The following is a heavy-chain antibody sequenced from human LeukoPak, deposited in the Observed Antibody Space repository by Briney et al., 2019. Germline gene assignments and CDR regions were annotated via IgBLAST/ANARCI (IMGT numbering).Heavy chain of an antibody. CDR2: ISSSSSYI. D-gene: IGHD1-26*01. J-gene: IGHJ4*02. Sequence: GGSLRLSCAASGFTFSSYSMNWVRQAPGKGLEWVSSISSSSSYIYYADSVKGRLTISRDNAKNSLYLQMNSLRAEDTAVYYCARLRVGRIVGATIDYWGQGTLVTVSS. V-gene: IGHV3-21*01. CDR3: ARLRVGRIVGATIDY. CDR1: GFTFSSYS.